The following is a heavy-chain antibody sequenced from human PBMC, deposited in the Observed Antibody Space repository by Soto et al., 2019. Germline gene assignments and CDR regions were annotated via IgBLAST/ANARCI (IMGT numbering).Heavy chain of an antibody. CDR3: AKVKPGIKKWLVYFDY. CDR1: GVTFGNYA. J-gene: IGHJ4*02. V-gene: IGHV3-23*01. D-gene: IGHD6-19*01. CDR2: IGGTGNYI. Sequence: GGTLRLSCAASGVTFGNYAIRWFRQARGKGLQWVSAIGGTGNYIYYADSVKGRFIISRDKSKNTLYLQMNSLRAEDTAVYYCAKVKPGIKKWLVYFDYWGQGTLVTDSS.